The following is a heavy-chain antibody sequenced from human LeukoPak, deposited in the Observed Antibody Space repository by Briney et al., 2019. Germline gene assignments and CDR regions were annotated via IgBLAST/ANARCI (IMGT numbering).Heavy chain of an antibody. CDR3: ARGAYIWGTSYYFDY. J-gene: IGHJ4*02. CDR1: GASISSYY. V-gene: IGHV4-59*01. Sequence: SETLSLTCTVSGASISSYYWSWIRQPPGKGLEWLGYIYYTGSTNYNPSLKSRVTISVDTSTNQFSLKLDSVTAADTAVYYCARGAYIWGTSYYFDYWGQGTLVTVSS. CDR2: IYYTGST. D-gene: IGHD3-16*01.